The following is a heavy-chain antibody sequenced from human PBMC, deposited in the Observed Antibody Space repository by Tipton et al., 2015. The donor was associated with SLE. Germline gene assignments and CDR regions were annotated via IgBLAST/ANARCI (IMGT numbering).Heavy chain of an antibody. CDR2: IKQDGSEK. J-gene: IGHJ4*02. CDR3: ARDLVGARSIAAL. Sequence: GSLRLSCAASGFTFSTYWMNWVRQAPGKGLEWVANIKQDGSEKYYVDSVKGRFTISRDNAKNSLYLQMNSLRAEDTAVYYCARDLVGARSIAALWGQGTLVTVSS. D-gene: IGHD6-6*01. V-gene: IGHV3-7*03. CDR1: GFTFSTYW.